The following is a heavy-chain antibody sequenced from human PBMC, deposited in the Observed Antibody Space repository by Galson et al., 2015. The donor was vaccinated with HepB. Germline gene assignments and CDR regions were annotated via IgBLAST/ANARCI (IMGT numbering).Heavy chain of an antibody. D-gene: IGHD4-17*01. J-gene: IGHJ4*02. CDR3: AKDSYGDRENGAFDY. CDR1: GFTFSNAW. CDR2: ISYDGSNK. V-gene: IGHV3-30*18. Sequence: SLRLSCAASGFTFSNAWMSWVRQAPGKGLEWVAVISYDGSNKYYADSVKGRFTISRDNSKNTLYLQMNSLRAEDTAVYYCAKDSYGDRENGAFDYWGQGTLVTVSS.